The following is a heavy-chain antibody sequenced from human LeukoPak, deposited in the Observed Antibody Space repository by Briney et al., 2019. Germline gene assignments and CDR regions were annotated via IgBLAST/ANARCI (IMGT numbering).Heavy chain of an antibody. V-gene: IGHV1-3*01. CDR3: ARDVDSSGYYLNAFDI. Sequence: ASVKVSCKASGYTFTSYAMHWVRQAPGQRLEWMGWINAGNGNTKYSQKFQGRVTITRDTSASTAYMELSSLRSEDTAVYYCARDVDSSGYYLNAFDIWGQGTMVTVSS. CDR1: GYTFTSYA. J-gene: IGHJ3*02. D-gene: IGHD3-22*01. CDR2: INAGNGNT.